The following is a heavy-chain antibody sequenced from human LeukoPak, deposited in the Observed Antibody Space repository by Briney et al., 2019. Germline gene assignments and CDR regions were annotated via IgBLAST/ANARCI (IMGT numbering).Heavy chain of an antibody. CDR1: DGSFSGYY. Sequence: PSETLSLTCAVYDGSFSGYYWSWIRQPPGKGLEWIGYIYYSGSTNYNPSLKSRVTISVDTSKNQFSLKLSSVTAADTAVYYCARARGRVVGYYFDYWGQGTLVTVSS. V-gene: IGHV4-59*01. D-gene: IGHD1-26*01. CDR3: ARARGRVVGYYFDY. J-gene: IGHJ4*02. CDR2: IYYSGST.